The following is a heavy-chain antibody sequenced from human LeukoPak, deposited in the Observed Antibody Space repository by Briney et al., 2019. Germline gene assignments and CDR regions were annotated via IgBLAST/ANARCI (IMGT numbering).Heavy chain of an antibody. Sequence: GGSLRLSCAASGFTFSSYSMNWVRQAPGKGLEWVSSISSSSSYIYYADSVKGRFTISRDNAKNSLYLQMNSLRAEDTAVYYCASERPTYDNWFDPWGQGTLVSVS. CDR3: ASERPTYDNWFDP. J-gene: IGHJ5*02. V-gene: IGHV3-21*01. CDR2: ISSSSSYI. D-gene: IGHD2-21*01. CDR1: GFTFSSYS.